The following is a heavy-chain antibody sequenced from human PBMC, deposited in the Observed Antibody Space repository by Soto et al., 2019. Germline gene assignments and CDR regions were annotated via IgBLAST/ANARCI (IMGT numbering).Heavy chain of an antibody. CDR2: IIPIYGTT. J-gene: IGHJ4*02. D-gene: IGHD1-1*01. Sequence: ASVKVSCKASGGTFSSYAISWVRQAPGQGLEWMGGIIPIYGTTNYAQKFQGRVTMTADKSTGTAYMELSSLRSEDTVVYYCVAGGTRWLQSPFDYWGQGTLVTVSS. CDR3: VAGGTRWLQSPFDY. CDR1: GGTFSSYA. V-gene: IGHV1-69*06.